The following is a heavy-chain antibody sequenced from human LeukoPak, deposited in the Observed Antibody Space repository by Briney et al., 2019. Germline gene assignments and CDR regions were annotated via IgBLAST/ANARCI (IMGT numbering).Heavy chain of an antibody. CDR2: INQDGSEK. J-gene: IGHJ4*02. CDR1: GFTFSSYG. D-gene: IGHD2-2*01. Sequence: PGGTLRLSCAASGFTFSSYGMSWVRQAPGQGLEWVANINQDGSEKYYLDSAKGRFTISSDNARNSLYLQVNSLRAEDTAVYYCARGGTSGYSSTRHFWGGNYYFDYWGQGTLVTVSS. CDR3: ARGGTSGYSSTRHFWGGNYYFDY. V-gene: IGHV3-7*01.